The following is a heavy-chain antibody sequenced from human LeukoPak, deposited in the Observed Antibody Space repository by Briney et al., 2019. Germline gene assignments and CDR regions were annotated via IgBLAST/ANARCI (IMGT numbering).Heavy chain of an antibody. D-gene: IGHD3-22*01. Sequence: GSLRLSCAASGLTFSSYGMHWVRQAPGKGLEWVAYMRSDGSTKYYADSVKGRFTISRDNSKNTLYLQMNSLRPEDTAVYYCAKGYDSSGYYLDHWGQGTLVTVSS. CDR2: MRSDGSTK. CDR3: AKGYDSSGYYLDH. CDR1: GLTFSSYG. V-gene: IGHV3-30*02. J-gene: IGHJ4*02.